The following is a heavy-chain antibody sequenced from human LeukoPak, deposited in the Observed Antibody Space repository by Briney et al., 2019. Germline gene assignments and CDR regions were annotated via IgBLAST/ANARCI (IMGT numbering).Heavy chain of an antibody. D-gene: IGHD3-16*01. CDR3: ASVGSDYDYVWGSHTGY. CDR1: GVTFSDYY. J-gene: IGHJ4*02. CDR2: ISSSGSTI. V-gene: IGHV3-11*04. Sequence: PGWSLRLSCAASGVTFSDYYMSWIRQAPGMGLEWVSYISSSGSTIYYAYSVRGRFTISRDNAKNSLSLQMNSLTAEDTPVYYCASVGSDYDYVWGSHTGYWGQGALVTVSS.